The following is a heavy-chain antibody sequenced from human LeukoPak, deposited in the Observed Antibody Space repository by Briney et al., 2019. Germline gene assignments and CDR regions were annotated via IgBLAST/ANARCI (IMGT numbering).Heavy chain of an antibody. D-gene: IGHD3-3*01. J-gene: IGHJ6*02. V-gene: IGHV3-30*03. CDR1: GFTFSSYG. CDR2: ISYDGSNK. Sequence: GRSLRLSCAASGFTFSSYGMHWVRQAPGKGLEWVAVISYDGSNKYYADSVKGRFTISRDNSKNTLYLQMNSLRAEDTAVYYCARMYFDFWRNISESRYGMDVWGQGTTVTVSS. CDR3: ARMYFDFWRNISESRYGMDV.